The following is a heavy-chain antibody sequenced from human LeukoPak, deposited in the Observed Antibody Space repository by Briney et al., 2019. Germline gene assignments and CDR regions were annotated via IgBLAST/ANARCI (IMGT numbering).Heavy chain of an antibody. V-gene: IGHV3-23*01. D-gene: IGHD6-13*01. CDR2: TSASGGST. J-gene: IGHJ6*02. CDR3: ARVIAAAGILPYYYTMDV. Sequence: GGPLRLSCAASGFTFRSYAMTWVRQAPGKGPEWVSGTSASGGSTYYADSVKGRFTISRDNSKNTLSLQMNSLRAEDTAVYYCARVIAAAGILPYYYTMDVWGQGTTVTVSS. CDR1: GFTFRSYA.